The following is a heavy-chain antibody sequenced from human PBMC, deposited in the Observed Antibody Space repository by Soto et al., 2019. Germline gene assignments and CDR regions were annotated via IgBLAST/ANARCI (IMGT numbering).Heavy chain of an antibody. J-gene: IGHJ4*02. V-gene: IGHV1-18*01. CDR3: ARSLVRGVSVRTAFDY. Sequence: GASVKVSCKASGYTFTSYGISWVRQAPGQGLEWMGWISAYNGNTNYAQKLQGRVTMTTDTSTSTAYMELRSLRSDDTAVYYCARSLVRGVSVRTAFDYWGQGTLVTVSS. D-gene: IGHD3-10*01. CDR2: ISAYNGNT. CDR1: GYTFTSYG.